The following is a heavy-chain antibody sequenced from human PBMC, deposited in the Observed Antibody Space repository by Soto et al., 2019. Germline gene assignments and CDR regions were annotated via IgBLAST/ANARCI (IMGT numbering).Heavy chain of an antibody. D-gene: IGHD1-1*01. CDR3: ARDKDRQQLGGNYYYGMDV. J-gene: IGHJ6*02. Sequence: QVQLVQSGAEVKKPGSSVTVSCKASGGTFGNSAISWVRQAPGQGLEWMGGIMPIFPTPAYARKFQGRVTITADEYTRTAYMEWTSLRSEDTAVYYWARDKDRQQLGGNYYYGMDVWGLGTTVTV. CDR2: IMPIFPTP. CDR1: GGTFGNSA. V-gene: IGHV1-69*12.